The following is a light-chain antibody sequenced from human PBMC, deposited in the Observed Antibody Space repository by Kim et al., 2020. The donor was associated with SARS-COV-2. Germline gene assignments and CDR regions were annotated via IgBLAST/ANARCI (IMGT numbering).Light chain of an antibody. CDR3: LQYNSYPLT. CDR2: AAS. Sequence: ASGGDRVTTTCRASQGVSNNLVWFQQKPGKVPKRLMYAASSLQSGVPSRFSGSGSGTEFTLTISSLQPEDFATYYCLQYNSYPLTFGGGTKVDIK. V-gene: IGKV1-17*03. J-gene: IGKJ4*01. CDR1: QGVSNN.